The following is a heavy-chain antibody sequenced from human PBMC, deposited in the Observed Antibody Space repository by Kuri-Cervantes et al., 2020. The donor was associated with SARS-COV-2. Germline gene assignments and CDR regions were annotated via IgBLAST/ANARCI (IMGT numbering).Heavy chain of an antibody. V-gene: IGHV1-3*01. J-gene: IGHJ6*02. D-gene: IGHD2-2*01. CDR3: ATSFVVVPAAIAQIYYYGMDV. CDR1: GYTFTNYA. Sequence: ASVKVSCKASGYTFTNYAIHWVRQGPGQRLEWMGWISAGNGNTKYSEKFQGRVTMTEDTSTDTAYMELSSLRSEDTAVYYCATSFVVVPAAIAQIYYYGMDVWGQGTTVTVSS. CDR2: ISAGNGNT.